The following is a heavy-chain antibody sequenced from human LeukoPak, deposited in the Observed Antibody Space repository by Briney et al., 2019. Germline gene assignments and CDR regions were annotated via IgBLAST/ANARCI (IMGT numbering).Heavy chain of an antibody. CDR3: RVAAANYYHYHGMDV. J-gene: IGHJ6*04. V-gene: IGHV3-64D*06. D-gene: IGHD6-13*01. CDR1: GFTFSSYA. Sequence: GGSLRLSCSASGFTFSSYAVHWVRQAPGKGLEYVSAISSNGGATYYADSLKGRFTISRDNSKSTLYLQMSSLRVEDTAVYYCRVAAANYYHYHGMDVWGKGTTVTVSS. CDR2: ISSNGGAT.